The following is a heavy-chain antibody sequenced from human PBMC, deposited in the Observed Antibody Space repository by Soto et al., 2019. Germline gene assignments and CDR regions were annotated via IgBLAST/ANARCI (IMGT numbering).Heavy chain of an antibody. CDR3: ARDPLYGDYPDY. CDR1: GGSISSGGYY. CDR2: IYYSGST. Sequence: SETLSLTCTVSGGSISSGGYYWSWIRQHPGKGLEWIGYIYYSGSTYYSPSLKSRVTISVDTSKNQFSLKLSSVTAADTAVYYCARDPLYGDYPDYWGQGTLVTVSS. V-gene: IGHV4-31*03. J-gene: IGHJ4*02. D-gene: IGHD4-17*01.